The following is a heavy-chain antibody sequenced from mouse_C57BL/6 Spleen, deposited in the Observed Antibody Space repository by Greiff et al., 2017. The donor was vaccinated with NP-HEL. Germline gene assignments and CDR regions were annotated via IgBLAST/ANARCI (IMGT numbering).Heavy chain of an antibody. CDR3: ARDRWGIDY. CDR2: INYDGSST. V-gene: IGHV5-16*01. Sequence: EVKLMESEGGLVQPGSSMKLSCTASGFTFSDYYMAWVRQVPEKGLEWVANINYDGSSTYYLDSLKSRFIISRDNAKNILYLQMSSLKSEDTATYYCARDRWGIDYWGQGTTLTVSS. CDR1: GFTFSDYY. J-gene: IGHJ2*01. D-gene: IGHD1-1*02.